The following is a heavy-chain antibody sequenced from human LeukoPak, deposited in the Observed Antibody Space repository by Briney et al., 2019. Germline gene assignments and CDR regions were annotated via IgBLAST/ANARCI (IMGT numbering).Heavy chain of an antibody. CDR3: ARARSYGGNSRDAFDI. D-gene: IGHD4-23*01. Sequence: ASVKVSCKASGGTFSSYAISWVRQAPGQGLEWMGGIIPIFGTANYAQKFQGRVTITTDESTSTAYMELSSLRSEDTAVYYCARARSYGGNSRDAFDIWGQGTMVTVSS. V-gene: IGHV1-69*05. J-gene: IGHJ3*02. CDR2: IIPIFGTA. CDR1: GGTFSSYA.